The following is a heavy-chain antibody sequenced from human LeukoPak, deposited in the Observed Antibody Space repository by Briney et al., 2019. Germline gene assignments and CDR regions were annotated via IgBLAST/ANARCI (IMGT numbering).Heavy chain of an antibody. J-gene: IGHJ4*02. CDR3: ASGELGRSDF. Sequence: PGGSLRLSCTASGFIFSDNYMTWIRQAPGKGLEWLSYIDSRGRTKHYAESVKGRFTISRDNARSSVYLEMNDLRVDDTAVYYCASGELGRSDFLGQGTLITVS. CDR2: IDSRGRTK. CDR1: GFIFSDNY. D-gene: IGHD1-1*01. V-gene: IGHV3-11*01.